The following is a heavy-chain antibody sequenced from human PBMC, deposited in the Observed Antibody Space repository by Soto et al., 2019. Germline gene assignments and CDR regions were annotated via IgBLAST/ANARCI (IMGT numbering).Heavy chain of an antibody. D-gene: IGHD3-16*01. CDR3: ARDYYDYDLSPGRSYYYYGMDV. CDR1: GFTFSSYW. J-gene: IGHJ6*02. CDR2: IKQDGSEK. Sequence: GGSLRLSCAASGFTFSSYWMSWVRQAPGKGLEWVANIKQDGSEKYYVDSVKGRFTISRDNAKNSLYLQMNSLRAEDTAVYYCARDYYDYDLSPGRSYYYYGMDVWGQGTTVTVSS. V-gene: IGHV3-7*01.